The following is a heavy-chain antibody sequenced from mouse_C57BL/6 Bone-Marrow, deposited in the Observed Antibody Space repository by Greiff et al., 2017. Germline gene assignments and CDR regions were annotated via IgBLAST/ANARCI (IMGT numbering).Heavy chain of an antibody. D-gene: IGHD2-4*01. V-gene: IGHV1-64*01. J-gene: IGHJ3*01. CDR2: IHPNSGST. Sequence: VQLQQPGAELVKPGASVKLSCKASGYTFTSYWMHWVKQRPGPGLEWIGMIHPNSGSTNYNQKFKGKATLTVDKSSSTAYMQLSRLTSEDSAVYYCARPFYYDWGAYWGQGTLVTVSA. CDR1: GYTFTSYW. CDR3: ARPFYYDWGAY.